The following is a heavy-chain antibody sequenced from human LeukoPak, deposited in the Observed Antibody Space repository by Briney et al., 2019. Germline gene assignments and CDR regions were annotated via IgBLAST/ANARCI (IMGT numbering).Heavy chain of an antibody. J-gene: IGHJ3*02. Sequence: GRCLRLSCASYGFTFSIYAMSWVSQAPRNWLGWVSGSSGSGGGTYYAGSVKGRFTLSRDNSKNTLYLQMNSLRVEDTAIYYCVKESSGGADAFDIWGQGTMVTVSS. CDR3: VKESSGGADAFDI. CDR1: GFTFSIYA. V-gene: IGHV3-23*01. D-gene: IGHD6-19*01. CDR2: SSGSGGGT.